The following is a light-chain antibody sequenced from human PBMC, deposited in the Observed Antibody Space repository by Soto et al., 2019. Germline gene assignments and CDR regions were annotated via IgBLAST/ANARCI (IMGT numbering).Light chain of an antibody. CDR1: SSNIGNNA. V-gene: IGLV1-36*01. CDR2: YDD. J-gene: IGLJ1*01. CDR3: AAWDDSLNFHV. Sequence: QSVLTQPPSVSEAPRQRVTISCSGSSSNIGNNAVSWYQQIPGTAPKLLIYYDDRLPSGVSDRFSGSKSGTSASLAISGLQSEDDADYYCAAWDDSLNFHVFGTGTKLTVL.